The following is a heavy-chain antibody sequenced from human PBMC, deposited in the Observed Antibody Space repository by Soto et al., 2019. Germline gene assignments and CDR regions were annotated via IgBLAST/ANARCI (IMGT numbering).Heavy chain of an antibody. V-gene: IGHV4-34*01. CDR1: GGSFSGYY. CDR2: INHSGST. D-gene: IGHD6-6*01. CDR3: ARAGKNSSSFPSDY. J-gene: IGHJ4*02. Sequence: SETLSLTCAVYGGSFSGYYWSWIRQPPGKGLEWIGEINHSGSTNYNPSLKSRVTISVDTSKNQFSLKLSSVTAADTAVYYCARAGKNSSSFPSDYWGQGTMVTVSS.